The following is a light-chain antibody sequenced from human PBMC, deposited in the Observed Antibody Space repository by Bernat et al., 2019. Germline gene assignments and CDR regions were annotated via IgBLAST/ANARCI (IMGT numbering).Light chain of an antibody. Sequence: QSVLTQPPSVSGAPGQMFTISCTGSSSNIGAGYDVHWYQQLPGTAPKLLIYGNIKRPSGVPDRFSGSKSGTSASLAIAGLQAEDEADYYCQSYDSSLTGELGRGTKLTLL. CDR1: SSNIGAGYD. J-gene: IGLJ2*01. CDR3: QSYDSSLTGE. CDR2: GNI. V-gene: IGLV1-40*01.